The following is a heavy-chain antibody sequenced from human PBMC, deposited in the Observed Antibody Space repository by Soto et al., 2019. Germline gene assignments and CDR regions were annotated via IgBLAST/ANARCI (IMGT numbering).Heavy chain of an antibody. V-gene: IGHV3-23*01. J-gene: IGHJ4*02. Sequence: PGGSLRLSCAASGFTFSGYAMSWVRQAPGKGLEWVSSITSGADTYYADSVKGRFTISRDNSNNTVSLQLNSPRAEDTALYYCAKAGQFDNWGQGTLVTVSS. CDR2: ITSGADT. CDR1: GFTFSGYA. CDR3: AKAGQFDN.